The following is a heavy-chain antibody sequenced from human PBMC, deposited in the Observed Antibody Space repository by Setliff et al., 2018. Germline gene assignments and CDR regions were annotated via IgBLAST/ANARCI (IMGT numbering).Heavy chain of an antibody. CDR2: INAGTGNT. J-gene: IGHJ4*02. Sequence: PSVKVSCKASGYIFTYYAIHWVRQAPGQRLEWMGWINAGTGNTKYSQKFQGRVTITRDTSASTAYMEPSSLTSEDTAVYYCARRPYDSSGYFNYWGQGTLVTVSS. V-gene: IGHV1-3*01. CDR3: ARRPYDSSGYFNY. CDR1: GYIFTYYA. D-gene: IGHD3-22*01.